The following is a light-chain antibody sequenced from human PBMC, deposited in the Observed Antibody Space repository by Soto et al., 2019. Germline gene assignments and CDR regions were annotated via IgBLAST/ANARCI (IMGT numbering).Light chain of an antibody. Sequence: DIQMTQSPSSLSASIGDRITITCRASQSISTYLNWYQQKPGKAPNLLIYCASTLQSGVPSRFSGRGSATDFPLTISSLQPEDFATYYCQQSFITPPLTFGGGTMVDIK. J-gene: IGKJ4*01. CDR1: QSISTY. CDR2: CAS. CDR3: QQSFITPPLT. V-gene: IGKV1-39*01.